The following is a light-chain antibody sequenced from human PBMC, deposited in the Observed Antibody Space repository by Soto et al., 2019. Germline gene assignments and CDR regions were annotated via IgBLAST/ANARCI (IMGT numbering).Light chain of an antibody. Sequence: RARQIVRSNYVGWYQQNAGEAPRLLIYDASSRATGIPERFSGSGCGADFTLTISRLEPEDFAVYCCQQYGRSLTFGGGTKVDIK. V-gene: IGKV3-20*01. CDR1: QIVRSNY. J-gene: IGKJ4*01. CDR2: DAS. CDR3: QQYGRSLT.